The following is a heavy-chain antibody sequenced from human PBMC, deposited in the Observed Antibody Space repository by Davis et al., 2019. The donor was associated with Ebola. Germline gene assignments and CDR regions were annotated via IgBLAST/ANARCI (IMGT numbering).Heavy chain of an antibody. V-gene: IGHV4-39*07. J-gene: IGHJ6*02. CDR3: ARDNYYYYGMDV. Sequence: MPSETLSLTCTVSGGSIISSSSYWGWIRQPPGKGLEWIGEINHSGSTNYNPSLKSRVTISVDTSKNQFSLKLSSVTAADTAVYYCARDNYYYYGMDVWGQGTTVTVSS. CDR2: INHSGST. CDR1: GGSIISSSSY.